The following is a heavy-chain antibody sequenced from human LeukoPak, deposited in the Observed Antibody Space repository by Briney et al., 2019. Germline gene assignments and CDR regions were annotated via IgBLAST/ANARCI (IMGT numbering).Heavy chain of an antibody. V-gene: IGHV1-69*04. CDR2: IIPILGIA. CDR3: ARVHDRGYGMDV. CDR1: GGTFSRYA. Sequence: SVKVSCKASGGTFSRYAISWVRQAPGQGLEWMGRIIPILGIANYPQKFQGRVTPTADRATSTAYMELSSLRSEETAVYYCARVHDRGYGMDVWGQGTTVTVSS. J-gene: IGHJ6*02. D-gene: IGHD1-1*01.